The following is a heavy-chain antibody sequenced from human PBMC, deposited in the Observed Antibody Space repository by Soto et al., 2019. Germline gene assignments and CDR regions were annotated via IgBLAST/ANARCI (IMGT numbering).Heavy chain of an antibody. CDR3: ARLVEEYSSSIFFDY. D-gene: IGHD6-6*01. CDR2: ISAYNGNT. V-gene: IGHV1-18*01. CDR1: GYTFTSYS. Sequence: ASVKVSCKASGYTFTSYSISWVRQAPGQGLEWMGWISAYNGNTNYAQKLQGRVTMTTDTSTSTAYMELRSLRSDDTAVYYCARLVEEYSSSIFFDYWGQGTLVTVSS. J-gene: IGHJ4*02.